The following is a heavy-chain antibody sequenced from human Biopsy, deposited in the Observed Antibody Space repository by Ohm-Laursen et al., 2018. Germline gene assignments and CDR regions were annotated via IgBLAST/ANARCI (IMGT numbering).Heavy chain of an antibody. D-gene: IGHD5-24*01. V-gene: IGHV4-59*01. Sequence: TLSLTCIVSGGSISTYYWTWIRQPPGKGLEWLGYTYSSGSTNYNPSLQRRVTISVDTSKSQFSLKLTSVTAADTAVYYCARVMTTIGYYYAMDVWGQGTTVTVSS. CDR3: ARVMTTIGYYYAMDV. CDR1: GGSISTYY. CDR2: TYSSGST. J-gene: IGHJ6*02.